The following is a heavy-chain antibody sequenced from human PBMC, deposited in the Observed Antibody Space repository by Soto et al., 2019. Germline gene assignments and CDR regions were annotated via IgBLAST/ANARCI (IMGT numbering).Heavy chain of an antibody. D-gene: IGHD3-22*01. V-gene: IGHV3-23*01. Sequence: HPGGSLRLSCAASGFMFSSYAMSWVRQAPGKGLEWVSSISASGGTANLADSVEGRCTISRDNSKSTLYLQMNSLRAEDTAVYYCAKLTYPSDSTGYYYERVSGWIDSWGQGTLVTV. CDR3: AKLTYPSDSTGYYYERVSGWIDS. CDR1: GFMFSSYA. CDR2: ISASGGTA. J-gene: IGHJ5*01.